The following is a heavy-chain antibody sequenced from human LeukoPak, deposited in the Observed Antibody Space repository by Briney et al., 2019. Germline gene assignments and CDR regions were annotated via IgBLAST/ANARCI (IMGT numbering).Heavy chain of an antibody. Sequence: PGGSLRLPCAASGFTFSSYWMHWVRQAPGKGLVWVSRINSDGSSTSYADSVKGRFTISRDNAKNTLYLQMNSLRAEDTAVYYCARATPPTNYYDSSGYYRDYFDYWGQGTLVTVSS. CDR1: GFTFSSYW. J-gene: IGHJ4*02. CDR2: INSDGSST. D-gene: IGHD3-22*01. V-gene: IGHV3-74*01. CDR3: ARATPPTNYYDSSGYYRDYFDY.